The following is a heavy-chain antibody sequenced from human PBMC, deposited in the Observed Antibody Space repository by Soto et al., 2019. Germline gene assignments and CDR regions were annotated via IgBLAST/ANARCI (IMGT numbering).Heavy chain of an antibody. CDR1: GFTFSSYA. J-gene: IGHJ6*02. V-gene: IGHV3-23*01. Sequence: GGSLRLSCAASGFTFSSYAMSWVRQAPGKGLEWVSSISGSGGSTYYADSVKGRFTISRDNSKNTLYLQMNSLRAEDTALYYCAKVGYSSSWYRIYYYYGMDVWGQGTTVTVSS. CDR3: AKVGYSSSWYRIYYYYGMDV. D-gene: IGHD6-13*01. CDR2: ISGSGGST.